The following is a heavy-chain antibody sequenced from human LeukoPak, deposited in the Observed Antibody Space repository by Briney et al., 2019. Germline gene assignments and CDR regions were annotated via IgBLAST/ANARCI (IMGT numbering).Heavy chain of an antibody. J-gene: IGHJ4*02. CDR3: ARSPHILTGENFDY. D-gene: IGHD3-9*01. CDR1: GYTFTGSY. V-gene: IGHV1-2*02. CDR2: INLNSGGT. Sequence: ASVKLSCTASGYTFTGSYMHWVRQAPGQGLEWMGWINLNSGGTNYAQKFQGRVTMTRDTSIGTAYMELSRLRSDDTAVYYCARSPHILTGENFDYWGQGTLVTVSS.